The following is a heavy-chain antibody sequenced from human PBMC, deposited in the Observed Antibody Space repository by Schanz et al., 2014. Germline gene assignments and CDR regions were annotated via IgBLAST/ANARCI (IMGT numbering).Heavy chain of an antibody. CDR1: GFTFSSYG. D-gene: IGHD1-26*01. CDR3: AEEGSIYWDRSVDY. CDR2: IWYDGSNK. Sequence: QVQLVESGGGVVQPGRSLRLSCAASGFTFSSYGMHWVRQAPGKGLEWVAIIWYDGSNKYYADSVKGRFTISRDNSKNTLYLQMSSLRPEDTAVYYCAEEGSIYWDRSVDYWGQGTLVTVSS. J-gene: IGHJ4*02. V-gene: IGHV3-33*06.